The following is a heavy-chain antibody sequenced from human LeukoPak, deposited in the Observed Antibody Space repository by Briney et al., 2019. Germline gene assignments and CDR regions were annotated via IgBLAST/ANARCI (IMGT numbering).Heavy chain of an antibody. D-gene: IGHD6-19*01. Sequence: PGGSLRLSCAASGFTFSSYSMNWVRQAPGKGLEWVSSISSSSYIYYADSVKGRFTISRDNAKNSLYLQMNSLRAEDTAVYHCARGIAVAGTAFDIWGQGTMVTVSS. CDR2: ISSSSYI. J-gene: IGHJ3*02. V-gene: IGHV3-21*01. CDR1: GFTFSSYS. CDR3: ARGIAVAGTAFDI.